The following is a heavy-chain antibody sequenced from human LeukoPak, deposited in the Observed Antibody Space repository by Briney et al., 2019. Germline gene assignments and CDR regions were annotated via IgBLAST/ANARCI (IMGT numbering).Heavy chain of an antibody. CDR2: INHSGST. V-gene: IGHV4-34*01. CDR1: GGSFSGYY. Sequence: SETLSLTCAVYGGSFSGYYWSWIRQPPGKGLEWIGEINHSGSTNYNPSLKSRVTISVDTSKNQFSLKLSSVTAADTAVCYCARGGYSGYDYAFDYWGQGTLVTVSS. CDR3: ARGGYSGYDYAFDY. D-gene: IGHD5-12*01. J-gene: IGHJ4*02.